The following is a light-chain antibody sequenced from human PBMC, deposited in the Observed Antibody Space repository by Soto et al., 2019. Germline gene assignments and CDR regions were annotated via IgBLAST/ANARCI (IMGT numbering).Light chain of an antibody. CDR1: QSISIF. CDR2: AAS. J-gene: IGKJ1*01. Sequence: DMAMTQSPSSLSASLGDRVTITCRASQSISIFLNWYQQKPGKAPKLLICAASSLQSGVPSRFSGSGSGTDFTLTISSLQPEDFATYYCQQSYSAPWTFGQGTKVEI. V-gene: IGKV1-39*01. CDR3: QQSYSAPWT.